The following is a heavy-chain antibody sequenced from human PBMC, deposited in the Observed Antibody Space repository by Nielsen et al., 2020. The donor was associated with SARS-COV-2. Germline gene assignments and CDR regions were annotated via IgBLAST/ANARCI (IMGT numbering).Heavy chain of an antibody. J-gene: IGHJ4*02. CDR3: ARVYYDYVWGSYRYRYLDY. V-gene: IGHV1-3*01. D-gene: IGHD3-16*02. Sequence: WVRQAPGQRLEWMGWINAGNGNTKYSQKFQGRVTITRDTSASTAYMELSSLRSEDTAVYYCARVYYDYVWGSYRYRYLDYWGQGTLVTVSS. CDR2: INAGNGNT.